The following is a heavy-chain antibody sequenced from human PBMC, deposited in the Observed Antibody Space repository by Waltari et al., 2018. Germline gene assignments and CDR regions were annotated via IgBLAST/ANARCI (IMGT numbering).Heavy chain of an antibody. Sequence: QVQLQQWGAGLLKPSETLSLPCAVYGGSFSGYYWSWIRQPPGKGLEWIGEINHSGSTNYNPSLKSRVTISVDTSKNQFSLKLSSVTAADTAVYYCARGAVGATANWFDPWGQGTLVTVSS. CDR1: GGSFSGYY. CDR2: INHSGST. D-gene: IGHD1-26*01. J-gene: IGHJ5*02. CDR3: ARGAVGATANWFDP. V-gene: IGHV4-34*01.